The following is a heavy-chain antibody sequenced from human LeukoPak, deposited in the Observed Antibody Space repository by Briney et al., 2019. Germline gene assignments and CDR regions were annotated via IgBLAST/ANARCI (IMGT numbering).Heavy chain of an antibody. J-gene: IGHJ4*02. Sequence: GGSLRLSCAASGFTFSTNSMNWVRQAPGKGLEWVSSITSPVGHIYYGDSVKGRFTIFRDNSKNTLYLQMNSLRTEDTAVYYCARVPYVSGTFDYWGQGTLVTVSS. CDR1: GFTFSTNS. D-gene: IGHD3-10*01. CDR3: ARVPYVSGTFDY. CDR2: ITSPVGHI. V-gene: IGHV3-21*01.